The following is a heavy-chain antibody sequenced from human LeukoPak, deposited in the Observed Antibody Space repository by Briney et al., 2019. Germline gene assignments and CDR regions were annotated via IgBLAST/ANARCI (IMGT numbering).Heavy chain of an antibody. CDR3: ARDTPGGYDFWWFDP. CDR2: NSYFGSA. D-gene: IGHD5-12*01. J-gene: IGHJ5*02. V-gene: IGHV4-61*01. Sequence: SSETLSLTCTVSGGSVSSNSNYWSWIRQPPGKGLEWIGYNSYFGSASYNPSLKSRVTISVDTSKNQFSLKLSSVTAADTAVCYCARDTPGGYDFWWFDPWGQGTLVTVSS. CDR1: GGSVSSNSNY.